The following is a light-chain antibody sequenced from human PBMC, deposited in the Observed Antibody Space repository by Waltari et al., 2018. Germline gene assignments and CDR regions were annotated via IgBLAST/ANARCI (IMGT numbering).Light chain of an antibody. CDR2: KAS. Sequence: DIQMTQSPSTLSASVADSVTTTCRASQSISSWLAWYQQKPGKAPQRLIYKASSLESGVPSRFSGSGSGTEFTLTISSLQPDDFATYYCQQYNSYPITFGQGTKLEIK. J-gene: IGKJ2*01. CDR1: QSISSW. CDR3: QQYNSYPIT. V-gene: IGKV1-5*03.